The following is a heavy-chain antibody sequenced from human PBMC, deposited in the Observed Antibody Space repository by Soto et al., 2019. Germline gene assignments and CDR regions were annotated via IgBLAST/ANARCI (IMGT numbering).Heavy chain of an antibody. CDR3: ARAVLPATAPFDY. J-gene: IGHJ4*02. Sequence: SETLSLTCTVSGGSISSGDYYWSWIRQPPGKGLEWIGYIYYSGSTYYNPYLKSRVTISVDTSKNQFSLKLSSVTAADTAVYYCARAVLPATAPFDYWGQGTLVTVSS. CDR2: IYYSGST. D-gene: IGHD2-2*01. CDR1: GGSISSGDYY. V-gene: IGHV4-30-4*01.